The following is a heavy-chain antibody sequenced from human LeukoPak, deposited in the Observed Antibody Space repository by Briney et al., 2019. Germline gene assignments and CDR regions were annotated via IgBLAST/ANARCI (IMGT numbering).Heavy chain of an antibody. Sequence: GGSLRLSCAASGFTFSSYSMNWVRQAPGKGLEWVSSTSSSSSYIYYADSVKGRFTISRDNAKNSLYLQMNSLRAEDTAVYYCARDLLYDFWSGYYTAPMDVWGKGTTVTVSS. CDR2: TSSSSSYI. J-gene: IGHJ6*04. D-gene: IGHD3-3*01. V-gene: IGHV3-21*01. CDR3: ARDLLYDFWSGYYTAPMDV. CDR1: GFTFSSYS.